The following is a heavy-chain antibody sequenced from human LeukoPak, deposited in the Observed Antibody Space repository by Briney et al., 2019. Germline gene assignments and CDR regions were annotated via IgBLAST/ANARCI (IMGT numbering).Heavy chain of an antibody. D-gene: IGHD6-6*01. Sequence: GGSLRLSCAASGFSFTEAWMVWVRQTPGKGLEWVGRSKSKTGGGTTDYTAPVKGRCTISRDDSKDTLFLQMNNLKIEDTAVYYCTTDRGISVRPLFDYWGQGTLVTVSS. CDR3: TTDRGISVRPLFDY. J-gene: IGHJ4*02. CDR2: SKSKTGGGTT. V-gene: IGHV3-15*01. CDR1: GFSFTEAW.